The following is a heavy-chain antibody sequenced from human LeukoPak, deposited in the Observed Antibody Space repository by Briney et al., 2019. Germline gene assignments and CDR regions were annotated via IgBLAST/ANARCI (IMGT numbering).Heavy chain of an antibody. V-gene: IGHV1-69*05. CDR2: IIPIFGTA. CDR1: GGTFSSYA. CDR3: ARERGYFQH. Sequence: GASVKVSCKASGGTFSSYAISWVRQAPGQGLEWMGGIIPIFGTANYAQKLQGRVTMTTDTSTSTAYMELRSLRSDDTAVYYCARERGYFQHWGQGTLVTVSS. D-gene: IGHD3-16*01. J-gene: IGHJ1*01.